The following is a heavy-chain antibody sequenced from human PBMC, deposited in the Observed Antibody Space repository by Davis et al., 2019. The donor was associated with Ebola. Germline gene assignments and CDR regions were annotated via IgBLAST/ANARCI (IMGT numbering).Heavy chain of an antibody. D-gene: IGHD2-15*01. CDR2: ISDDSTST. CDR3: VSAGWDH. Sequence: GESLKISCAASGFTFSSYSMNWVRQTPGKGLEWVSHISDDSTSTYYADSVKGRFTISRDNAKNSLYLQLNTLRDEDTAVYFCVSAGWDHWGQGTLDTVSS. J-gene: IGHJ4*02. CDR1: GFTFSSYS. V-gene: IGHV3-48*02.